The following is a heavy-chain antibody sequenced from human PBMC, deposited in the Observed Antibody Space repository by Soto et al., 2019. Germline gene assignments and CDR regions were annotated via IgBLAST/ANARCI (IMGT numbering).Heavy chain of an antibody. J-gene: IGHJ4*02. V-gene: IGHV3-11*01. CDR3: ARDGNIAVAGLKDY. Sequence: PGGSLRLSCAASGFIFRDWFMSWIQQAPGKGLEWISYISKDSGRATRYADSVKGRFTISRDNAKNSLFLQMNNLTVEDTAVYYCARDGNIAVAGLKDYWGQGTLVTVSS. D-gene: IGHD6-19*01. CDR1: GFIFRDWF. CDR2: ISKDSGRAT.